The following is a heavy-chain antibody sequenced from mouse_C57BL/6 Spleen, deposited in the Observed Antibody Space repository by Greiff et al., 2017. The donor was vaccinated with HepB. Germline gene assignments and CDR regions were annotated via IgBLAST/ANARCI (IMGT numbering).Heavy chain of an antibody. D-gene: IGHD1-1*01. CDR2: IDPETGGT. CDR1: GYTFTDYE. Sequence: VKLQESGAELVRPGASVTLSCKASGYTFTDYEMHWVKQTPVHGLEWIGAIDPETGGTAYNQKFKGKAILTADKSSSTAYMELRSLTSEDSAVYYCTRDTTVVEGYYAMDYWGQGTSVTVSS. J-gene: IGHJ4*01. V-gene: IGHV1-15*01. CDR3: TRDTTVVEGYYAMDY.